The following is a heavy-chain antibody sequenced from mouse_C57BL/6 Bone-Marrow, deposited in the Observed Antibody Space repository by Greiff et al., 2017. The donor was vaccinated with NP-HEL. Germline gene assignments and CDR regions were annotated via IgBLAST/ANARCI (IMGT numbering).Heavy chain of an antibody. J-gene: IGHJ2*01. CDR1: GYTFTSYW. Sequence: QVQLKESGAELVKPGASVKMSCKASGYTFTSYWITWVKQRPGQGLEWIGDIYPGSGSTNYNEKFKSKATLTVDTSSSTAYMQLSSLTSEDSAVYYCASVDGWLFPFDYWGQGTTLTVSS. V-gene: IGHV1-55*01. CDR2: IYPGSGST. CDR3: ASVDGWLFPFDY. D-gene: IGHD2-3*01.